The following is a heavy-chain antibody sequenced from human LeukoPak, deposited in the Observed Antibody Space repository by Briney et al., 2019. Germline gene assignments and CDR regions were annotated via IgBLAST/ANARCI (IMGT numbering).Heavy chain of an antibody. CDR3: ARGQRGDYSNRRVWFDP. Sequence: SETLSLTCAVYGGSFSGYYWSWIRQPPGKGLVWIGEINHSGSTNYNPSLKSRVTISVDTSKNQFSLKLSSVTAADTAVYYCARGQRGDYSNRRVWFDPWGQGTLVTVSS. J-gene: IGHJ5*02. D-gene: IGHD4-11*01. CDR2: INHSGST. V-gene: IGHV4-34*01. CDR1: GGSFSGYY.